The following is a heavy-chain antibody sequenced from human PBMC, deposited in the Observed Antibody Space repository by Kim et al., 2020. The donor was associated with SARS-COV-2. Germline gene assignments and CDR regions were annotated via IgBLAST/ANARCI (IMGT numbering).Heavy chain of an antibody. CDR1: GFTFSSYD. Sequence: GGSLRLSCAASGFTFSSYDMNWVRQAPGKGLEWVSAIGTAGDTNYLGSVKSGFSTSTENAKSTLYLQMNSLRAGETAVYYCAGGYSNGWYCAFDIWGQGT. CDR2: IGTAGDT. CDR3: AGGYSNGWYCAFDI. V-gene: IGHV3-13*01. D-gene: IGHD6-13*01. J-gene: IGHJ3*02.